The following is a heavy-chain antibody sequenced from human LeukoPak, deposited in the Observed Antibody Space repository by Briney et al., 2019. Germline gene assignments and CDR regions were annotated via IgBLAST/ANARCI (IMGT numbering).Heavy chain of an antibody. CDR1: GFTFSSYW. V-gene: IGHV3-7*01. CDR3: ARVRYTDA. CDR2: IKEDGSEK. Sequence: GGSLRLSCAVSGFTFSSYWMNWVRQAPGKGLEWVANIKEDGSEKNYVDSVKGRFTISRDNAKNSLYLQMNSLRAEDTAVYYCARVRYTDAWGKGTTVTVSS. J-gene: IGHJ6*03.